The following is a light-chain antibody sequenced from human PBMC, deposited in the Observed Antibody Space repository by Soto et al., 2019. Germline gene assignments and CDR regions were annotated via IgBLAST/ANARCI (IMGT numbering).Light chain of an antibody. V-gene: IGLV2-14*01. Sequence: QSALTQPASVSGSPGQSITISCTGTSSDVGNYKYVSWYQQHPGKAPKLMIYEVSNRPSGVSNRFSGSKSGNTASLTISGLQAEDETDYYCFSYTSSGTYVFGNGTKGTVL. CDR3: FSYTSSGTYV. CDR2: EVS. J-gene: IGLJ1*01. CDR1: SSDVGNYKY.